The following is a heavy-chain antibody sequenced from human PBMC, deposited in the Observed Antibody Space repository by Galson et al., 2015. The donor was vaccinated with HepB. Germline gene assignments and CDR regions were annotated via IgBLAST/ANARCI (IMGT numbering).Heavy chain of an antibody. J-gene: IGHJ2*01. CDR2: VSSSSRYI. CDR3: ARGSSDYGDYWYFDL. Sequence: SLRLSCAASGFTFSTYSMSWVRQAPGKGLEWVSSVSSSSRYIYYADSVKGRFTISRDNAKNSLYLQMNSLRAEDTAVYYCARGSSDYGDYWYFDLWGRGTLVTVSS. CDR1: GFTFSTYS. V-gene: IGHV3-21*01. D-gene: IGHD4-17*01.